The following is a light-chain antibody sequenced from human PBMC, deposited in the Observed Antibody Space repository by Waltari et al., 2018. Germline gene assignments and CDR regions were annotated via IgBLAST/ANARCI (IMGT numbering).Light chain of an antibody. CDR3: CSYASSITYV. V-gene: IGLV2-23*02. CDR1: SSDVGSYNL. CDR2: EVS. J-gene: IGLJ1*01. Sequence: QSALTQPASVSGSPGQSITISCTGTSSDVGSYNLVSWYQQHPGKAPQLMVYEVSKRPSGCSNLFSGSKSGNTASLTISGLQAEDEADYYCCSYASSITYVFGTGTKVTVL.